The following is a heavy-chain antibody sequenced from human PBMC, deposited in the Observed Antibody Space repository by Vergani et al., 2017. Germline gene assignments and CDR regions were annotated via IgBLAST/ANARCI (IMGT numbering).Heavy chain of an antibody. D-gene: IGHD2-2*01. J-gene: IGHJ3*01. CDR1: GASISRGVYY. V-gene: IGHV4-30-4*01. Sequence: QVQLQESGPGLVRPSQTLSLTCTVSGASISRGVYYWTWISQPPGKCLEWIGYIYDNGSTYYNPSLESRIFISIDTSENQFSLNLSSVTAADTAVYYCARSYCSATRCYSRIAFDLWVQGTQVTISS. CDR2: IYDNGST. CDR3: ARSYCSATRCYSRIAFDL.